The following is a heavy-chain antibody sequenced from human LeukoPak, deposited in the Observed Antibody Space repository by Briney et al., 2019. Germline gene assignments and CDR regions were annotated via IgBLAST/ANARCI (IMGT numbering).Heavy chain of an antibody. CDR2: ISAYNGNT. J-gene: IGHJ3*02. V-gene: IGHV1-18*01. Sequence: GASVKVSCKASGYTFTSYGISWVRQAPGQGLEWMGWISAYNGNTNYAQKLQGRVTMTTDTSTSTAYMELRSLRSDDTAVYYCARPQDSSSWRQDAFEIWGQGTMVTVAS. CDR1: GYTFTSYG. D-gene: IGHD6-13*01. CDR3: ARPQDSSSWRQDAFEI.